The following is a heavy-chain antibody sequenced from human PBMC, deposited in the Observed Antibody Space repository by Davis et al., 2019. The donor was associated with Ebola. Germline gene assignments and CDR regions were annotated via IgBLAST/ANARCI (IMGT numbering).Heavy chain of an antibody. CDR1: GFTFSSYA. CDR3: AKDQGDTYYYGSGSYHDY. V-gene: IGHV3-23*01. CDR2: ISGSGGST. J-gene: IGHJ4*02. D-gene: IGHD3-10*01. Sequence: GESLKISCAASGFTFSSYAMSWVRQAPGKGLEWVSAISGSGGSTYYADSVKGRFTISRDNSKNTLYLQMNSLRAEDTAIYYCAKDQGDTYYYGSGSYHDYWGQGTLVTVSS.